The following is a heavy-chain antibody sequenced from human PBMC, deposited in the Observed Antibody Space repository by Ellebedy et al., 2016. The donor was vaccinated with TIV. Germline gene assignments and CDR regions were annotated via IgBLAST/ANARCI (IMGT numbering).Heavy chain of an antibody. Sequence: GGSLRLSCNGSGSSFTGSWIAWVRQMHGKRLEWMGSIFPVDSDSRYSPSFQGQVTISVDKSISTAYLQWSSLKASDTAMYYCAIPSKVFNSGWSSWGQGTLVTVSS. CDR1: GSSFTGSW. D-gene: IGHD6-19*01. V-gene: IGHV5-51*01. CDR3: AIPSKVFNSGWSS. CDR2: IFPVDSDS. J-gene: IGHJ5*02.